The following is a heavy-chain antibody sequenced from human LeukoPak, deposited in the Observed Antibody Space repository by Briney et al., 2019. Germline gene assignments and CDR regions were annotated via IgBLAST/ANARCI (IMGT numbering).Heavy chain of an antibody. Sequence: GGSLRLSCAASGFTFSSYGMHWVRQAPGKGLEWLAVISYDGSNKYYADSVKGRFTISRDNSKNTLYLQMNSLRAEDTAVYYCAKDRHDYGDYIQPPFDPWGQGTLVTVSS. CDR3: AKDRHDYGDYIQPPFDP. V-gene: IGHV3-30*18. CDR2: ISYDGSNK. CDR1: GFTFSSYG. D-gene: IGHD4-17*01. J-gene: IGHJ5*02.